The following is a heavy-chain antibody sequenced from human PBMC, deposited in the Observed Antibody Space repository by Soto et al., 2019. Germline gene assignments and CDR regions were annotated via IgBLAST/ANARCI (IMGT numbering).Heavy chain of an antibody. CDR3: TTGFY. J-gene: IGHJ4*01. CDR2: MTYKRDGGKK. Sequence: GGSLRISCTASGITLTYAWMSWVRHVPGKGLNWVGRMTYKRDGGKKDDGSSGEVRFTSSRDDSTITVHMHMNGLEGDDTAVYYCTTGFYWGQGTPVTVSS. V-gene: IGHV3-15*01. CDR1: GITLTYAW.